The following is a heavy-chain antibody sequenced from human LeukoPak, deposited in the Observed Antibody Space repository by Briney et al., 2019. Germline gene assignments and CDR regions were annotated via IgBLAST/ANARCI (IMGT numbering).Heavy chain of an antibody. D-gene: IGHD4-23*01. CDR2: IYYSGST. V-gene: IGHV4-39*07. CDR1: GGSISSKNDY. Sequence: SETLSLTCSVSGGSISSKNDYWGWIRQPPGKGLEWIGSIYYSGSTNYNPSLKSRVTISVGTSKNQFSLNLSSVTAADTAMYYCARAVGTSRNFFDYWGQGTLVTVSS. J-gene: IGHJ4*02. CDR3: ARAVGTSRNFFDY.